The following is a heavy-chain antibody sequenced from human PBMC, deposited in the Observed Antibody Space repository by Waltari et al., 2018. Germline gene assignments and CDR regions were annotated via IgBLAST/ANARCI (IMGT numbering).Heavy chain of an antibody. D-gene: IGHD2-8*02. Sequence: EVQLVESGGGLVQSGGSLRLCCAASGFTFRSHWMSWVRQAPGKGLEWVANIKQDGSEKYYVDSVKGRFTISRDNAKNSLYLQMNNLRAEDTAVYYCAREDPGGYYLDYWGQGTLVTVSS. J-gene: IGHJ4*02. CDR2: IKQDGSEK. CDR3: AREDPGGYYLDY. CDR1: GFTFRSHW. V-gene: IGHV3-7*01.